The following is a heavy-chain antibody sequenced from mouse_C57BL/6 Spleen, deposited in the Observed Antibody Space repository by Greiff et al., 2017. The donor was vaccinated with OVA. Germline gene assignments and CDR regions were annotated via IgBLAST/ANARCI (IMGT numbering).Heavy chain of an antibody. Sequence: QVQLQQPGAELVRPGTSVKLSCKASGYTFTSYWMHWVKQRPGQGLEWIGVIDPSDSYTNYNQKFKGKATLTVDTSSSTAYMQLSSLTSEDSAVYYCALLRWDYFDYWGQGTTLTVSS. CDR2: IDPSDSYT. J-gene: IGHJ2*01. CDR1: GYTFTSYW. D-gene: IGHD1-1*01. CDR3: ALLRWDYFDY. V-gene: IGHV1-59*01.